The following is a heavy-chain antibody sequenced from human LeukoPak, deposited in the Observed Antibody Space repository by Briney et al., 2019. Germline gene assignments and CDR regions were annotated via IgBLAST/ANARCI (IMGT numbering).Heavy chain of an antibody. D-gene: IGHD6-13*01. CDR1: GYTFTGYY. J-gene: IGHJ4*02. Sequence: ASVKVSCKASGYTFTGYYMHWVRQAPGQGLEWMGWINPNSGGTNYAQKFQGRVTMTRDTSISTAYMELSRLRSDDTAVYYCAREMYSSIAAAGKPDYWGQGTLVTVSS. V-gene: IGHV1-2*02. CDR3: AREMYSSIAAAGKPDY. CDR2: INPNSGGT.